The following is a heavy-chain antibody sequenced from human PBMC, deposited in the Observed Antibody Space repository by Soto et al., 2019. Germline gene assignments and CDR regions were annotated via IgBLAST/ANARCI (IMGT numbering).Heavy chain of an antibody. D-gene: IGHD2-21*01. J-gene: IGHJ4*02. CDR1: GYSFTSYW. CDR3: ASPNPQRGSGFLFDY. V-gene: IGHV5-10-1*01. Sequence: GESLKISCKGSGYSFTSYWISWVRQMPGKGLEWMERIDPSDSYTNYSPSFQGHVTISADKSISTAYLQWSSLKASDTAMYYCASPNPQRGSGFLFDYWGQGTLVTVSS. CDR2: IDPSDSYT.